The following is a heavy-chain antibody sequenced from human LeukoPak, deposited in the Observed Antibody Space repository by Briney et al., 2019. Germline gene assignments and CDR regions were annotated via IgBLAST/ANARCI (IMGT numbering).Heavy chain of an antibody. CDR2: INHSGST. J-gene: IGHJ6*02. D-gene: IGHD1-7*01. CDR1: GGSFSGYY. V-gene: IGHV4-34*01. Sequence: PSETLSLTCAVYGGSFSGYYWSWIRQPPGKGLEWIGEINHSGSTNYNPSLKSRVTISVDTSKNQFSLKLSSVTAADTAVYYCARVKATGTTLIWDYFGMDVWGQGTTVTVSS. CDR3: ARVKATGTTLIWDYFGMDV.